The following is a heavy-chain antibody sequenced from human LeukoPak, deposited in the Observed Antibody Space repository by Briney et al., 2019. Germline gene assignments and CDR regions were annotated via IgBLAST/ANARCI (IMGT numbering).Heavy chain of an antibody. CDR2: ISYSGST. CDR3: ARDGVTGTPGYFDY. V-gene: IGHV4-59*12. D-gene: IGHD1-20*01. J-gene: IGHJ4*02. Sequence: SETLSLTCAVSGGAISSYYWSWIRQPPGKGLEWIGYISYSGSTYYNPSLKSRVTISVDTSKNQFSLKLSSVTAADTAVYYCARDGVTGTPGYFDYWGQGTLVTVSS. CDR1: GGAISSYY.